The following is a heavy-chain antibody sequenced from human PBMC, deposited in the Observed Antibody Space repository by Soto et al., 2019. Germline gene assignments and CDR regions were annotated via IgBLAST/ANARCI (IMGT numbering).Heavy chain of an antibody. CDR1: GYTFTSYG. CDR3: ARVVTPRGYYSDY. J-gene: IGHJ4*02. V-gene: IGHV1-18*04. Sequence: QVQLVQSGDEVKKPGASVKVSCKASGYTFTSYGISWVRQAPGQGLEWMGWISAYNGNTNYAQKLQGRVTMPTDTSTSTAYMELRSVRSDGTSVYYCARVVTPRGYYSDYWGQGTLVTVSS. CDR2: ISAYNGNT. D-gene: IGHD2-15*01.